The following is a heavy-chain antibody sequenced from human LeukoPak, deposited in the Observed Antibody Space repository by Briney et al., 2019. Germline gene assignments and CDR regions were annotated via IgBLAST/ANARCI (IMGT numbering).Heavy chain of an antibody. J-gene: IGHJ6*03. CDR3: TGGSGSRFYYYYYMDV. CDR2: VGYDGIKK. CDR1: GFTFSTYG. D-gene: IGHD3-10*01. Sequence: GGSLRLSCAASGFTFSTYGMHWVRQAPGKGLEGVAFVGYDGIKKDYADSVKGLFTISRDNFKNTLYLQMNSLRAEGTAVYYCTGGSGSRFYYYYYMDVWGKGTTVTISS. V-gene: IGHV3-30*02.